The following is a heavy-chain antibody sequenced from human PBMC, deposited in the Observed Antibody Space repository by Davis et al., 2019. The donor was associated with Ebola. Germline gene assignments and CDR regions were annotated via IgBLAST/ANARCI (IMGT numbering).Heavy chain of an antibody. CDR2: IYYSGST. D-gene: IGHD3-22*01. V-gene: IGHV4-59*08. Sequence: SETLSLTCTVSGGSISSYYWSWIRQPPGKGLECIGYIYYSGSTNYNPSLESRVTISVDTSKNQFSLKLSSVTAADTAVYYCARQSILYYYDSSGYYHSCGYFQHWGQGTLVTVSS. J-gene: IGHJ1*01. CDR3: ARQSILYYYDSSGYYHSCGYFQH. CDR1: GGSISSYY.